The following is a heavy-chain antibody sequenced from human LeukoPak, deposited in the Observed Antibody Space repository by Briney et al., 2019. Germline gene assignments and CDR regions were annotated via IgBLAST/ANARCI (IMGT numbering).Heavy chain of an antibody. J-gene: IGHJ4*02. CDR3: ANPARSSTSFPSDY. CDR2: IRYDGSNK. Sequence: GGSLRLSCAASGFTFSSYGMHWVRQAPGKGLEWVAFIRYDGSNKYYADSVKGRFTISRDNSKNTLYLQMNSLRAEDTAVYYCANPARSSTSFPSDYWGRRTLVTVSS. CDR1: GFTFSSYG. V-gene: IGHV3-30*02. D-gene: IGHD2-2*01.